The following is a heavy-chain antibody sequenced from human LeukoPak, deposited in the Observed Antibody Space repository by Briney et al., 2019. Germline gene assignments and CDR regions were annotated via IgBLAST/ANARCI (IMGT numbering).Heavy chain of an antibody. CDR3: ARGGGYSYGLPSGY. V-gene: IGHV1-2*02. D-gene: IGHD5-18*01. J-gene: IGHJ4*02. CDR1: GYTFTGYY. Sequence: GASVTVSCKASGYTFTGYYMHWVRQAPGQGREWMGWINPNSGGTNYAQKFQGRVTMTRDTSISTAYMELSRLRSDDTAVYYCARGGGYSYGLPSGYWGQGTLVTVSS. CDR2: INPNSGGT.